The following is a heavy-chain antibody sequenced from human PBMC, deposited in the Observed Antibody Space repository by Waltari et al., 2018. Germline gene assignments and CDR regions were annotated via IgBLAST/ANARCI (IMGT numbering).Heavy chain of an antibody. J-gene: IGHJ5*02. CDR3: ATLPLLGDQRISWFDP. CDR2: VDPEDGET. V-gene: IGHV1-69-2*01. D-gene: IGHD2-15*01. CDR1: GYPFTDYY. Sequence: EVQLVQSGAEVKKPGATVKISCKASGYPFTDYYMPWVQQAPGKGLEWMGRVDPEDGETIYAEKFQGRVTITADTSTDTAYMELSSLRSEDTAVYYCATLPLLGDQRISWFDPWGQGTLVTVSS.